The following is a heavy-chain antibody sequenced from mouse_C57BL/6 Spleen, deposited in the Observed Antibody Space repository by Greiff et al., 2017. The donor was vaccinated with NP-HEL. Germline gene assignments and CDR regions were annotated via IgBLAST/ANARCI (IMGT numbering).Heavy chain of an antibody. CDR1: GYTFSSYW. Sequence: VQLQQPGAELVWPGSSVTLSCKASGYTFSSYWMPWVKQRPIHGLEWIGHIDPSYSATLYYHKFKDKATLTVDKSSSTAYMQLSSLTSEDSAVYYCASEDYGVFAYWGQGTLVTVSA. CDR3: ASEDYGVFAY. J-gene: IGHJ3*01. CDR2: IDPSYSAT. V-gene: IGHV1-52*01. D-gene: IGHD1-2*01.